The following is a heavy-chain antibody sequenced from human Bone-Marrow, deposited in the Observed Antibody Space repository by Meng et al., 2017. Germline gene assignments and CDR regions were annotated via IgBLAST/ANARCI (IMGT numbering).Heavy chain of an antibody. CDR1: GFTFSSYA. CDR2: ISYDGRNK. Sequence: QVQLVESGGGVVQPGRSLRLSCAASGFTFSSYAIHWVRQAPGKGLEWVAVISYDGRNKYYADSVKGRFTFSRDNSKNTLYLQMNSLRAEDTAVYYCAKAARGFSGGSWYLYFDYWGLGALVTVSS. V-gene: IGHV3-30*04. D-gene: IGHD2-15*01. CDR3: AKAARGFSGGSWYLYFDY. J-gene: IGHJ4*02.